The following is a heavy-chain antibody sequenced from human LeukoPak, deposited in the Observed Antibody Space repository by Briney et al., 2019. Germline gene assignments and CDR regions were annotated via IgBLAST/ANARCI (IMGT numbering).Heavy chain of an antibody. CDR2: IYPGDSDT. D-gene: IGHD3-22*01. J-gene: IGHJ4*01. CDR1: GSIFTSYW. Sequence: GASLKISCKCSGSIFTSYWIGCVRQLPGKGLEWMAIIYPGDSDTRYSPSFQGQVTISADKSITPAYLQWSSLKASDTAMYYCARSSDSSGYYDYFDYWGHGTLVAVSS. CDR3: ARSSDSSGYYDYFDY. V-gene: IGHV5-51*01.